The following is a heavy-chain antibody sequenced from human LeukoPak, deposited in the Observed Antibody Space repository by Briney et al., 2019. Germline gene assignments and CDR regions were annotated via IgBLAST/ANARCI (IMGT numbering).Heavy chain of an antibody. CDR3: ARAPLRFLEWSHFDY. J-gene: IGHJ4*02. CDR2: IYHSGST. CDR1: GYSISSGYY. D-gene: IGHD3-3*01. Sequence: SETLSLTCTVSGYSISSGYYWGWIRQPPGKGLEWIGSIYHSGSTYYNPSLKSRVTISVDTSKNQFSLKLSSVTAADTAVYYCARAPLRFLEWSHFDYWGQGTLVTVSS. V-gene: IGHV4-38-2*02.